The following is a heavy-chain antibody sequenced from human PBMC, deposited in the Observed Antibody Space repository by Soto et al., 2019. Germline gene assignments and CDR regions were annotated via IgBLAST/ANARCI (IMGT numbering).Heavy chain of an antibody. CDR3: ARDQGIAVAVFDY. CDR2: IYNSGST. CDR1: GGSVTSSSYY. V-gene: IGHV4-61*01. Sequence: SETLSLTCTASGGSVTSSSYYWSWIRQPPGKGLEWIGYIYNSGSTNYNPSLKSRVTISVDTSKNQISLKLSSVTAADTAVYYCARDQGIAVAVFDYWGQGTLVTV. D-gene: IGHD6-19*01. J-gene: IGHJ4*02.